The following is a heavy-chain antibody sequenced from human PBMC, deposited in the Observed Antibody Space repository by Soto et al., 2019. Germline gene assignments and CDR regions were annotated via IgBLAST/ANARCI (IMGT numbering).Heavy chain of an antibody. CDR3: ARRLNTYYYDSSVLWPVLGEGGAFDI. V-gene: IGHV4-59*08. D-gene: IGHD3-22*01. J-gene: IGHJ3*02. CDR1: GGSISSYY. CDR2: IYYSGST. Sequence: SETLSLTCTVSGGSISSYYWSWIRQPPGKGLEWIGYIYYSGSTNYNPSLKSRVTISVDTSKNQFSLKLSSVTAADTAVYYCARRLNTYYYDSSVLWPVLGEGGAFDIWGQGTMVTVSS.